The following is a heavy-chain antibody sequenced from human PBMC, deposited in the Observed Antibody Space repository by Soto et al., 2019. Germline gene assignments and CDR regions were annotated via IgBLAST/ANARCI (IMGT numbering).Heavy chain of an antibody. CDR2: IYYSGST. CDR1: GFSISSYD. J-gene: IGHJ4*02. D-gene: IGHD5-12*01. Sequence: AGTLSLTCTVSGFSISSYDLSWIRQPPGKGLEWIGYIYYSGSTNHNPYLKSRATISVDTSKNQFSLKLSSVTAADTAVYYCASLRRDGYNFDYWGQGTLVTVSS. CDR3: ASLRRDGYNFDY. V-gene: IGHV4-59*01.